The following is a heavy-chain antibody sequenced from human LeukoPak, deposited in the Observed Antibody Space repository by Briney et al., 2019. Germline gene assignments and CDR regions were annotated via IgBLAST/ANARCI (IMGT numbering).Heavy chain of an antibody. D-gene: IGHD4-17*01. J-gene: IGHJ4*02. CDR2: ISPYKGNT. Sequence: GASVKVSCKASGYTFTSYAISWVRQAPGQGLEWMGWISPYKGNTNYAQKLQGRVTMTTDTSTTTVYMELRSLRSDDTAVYYCARSRDYEDYWGQGTLVTVSS. CDR1: GYTFTSYA. V-gene: IGHV1-18*01. CDR3: ARSRDYEDY.